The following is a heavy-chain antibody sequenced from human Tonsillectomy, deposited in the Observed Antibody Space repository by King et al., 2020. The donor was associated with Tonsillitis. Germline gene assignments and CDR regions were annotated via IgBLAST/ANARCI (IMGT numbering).Heavy chain of an antibody. V-gene: IGHV4-39*07. D-gene: IGHD6-13*01. J-gene: IGHJ4*02. CDR3: ARQGKGIAAAGSLYYFDY. Sequence: LQLQESGPGLVKPSETLSLTCTVSGGSISSSSYYWGWIRQPPGKGLEWIGSIYYSGSTYYNPSLKSRVTISVDTSKNQFSLKLSSVTAADTAVYYCARQGKGIAAAGSLYYFDYWGQGTLVTVSS. CDR1: GGSISSSSYY. CDR2: IYYSGST.